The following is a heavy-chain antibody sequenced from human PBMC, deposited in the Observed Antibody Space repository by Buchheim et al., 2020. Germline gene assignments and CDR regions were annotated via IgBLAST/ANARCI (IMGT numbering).Heavy chain of an antibody. J-gene: IGHJ5*02. Sequence: QLQLQESGSGLVKPSQTLSLTCAVSGDSISSGGYFWSWIRQPPGKGLEWIGYMYQTGSTYYNPSLKSRVTISVDRTNNHFSLMLTSVTAADTDVYYCARGSLNYFDTSGLRGAWFDPWGQGTL. D-gene: IGHD3-22*01. CDR3: ARGSLNYFDTSGLRGAWFDP. CDR1: GDSISSGGYF. CDR2: MYQTGST. V-gene: IGHV4-30-2*01.